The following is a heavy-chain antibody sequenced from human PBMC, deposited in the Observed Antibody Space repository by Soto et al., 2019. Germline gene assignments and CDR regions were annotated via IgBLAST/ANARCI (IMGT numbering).Heavy chain of an antibody. CDR3: AKDGGYYYGSGSPYYFDY. CDR2: ISGSGST. CDR1: GFTFSSYA. Sequence: GGSLRLSCAASGFTFSSYAMSWVRQAPGKGLEWVSAISGSGSTYYADSVKGRFTISRDNSKNTLYLQMNSLRAEDTAVYYCAKDGGYYYGSGSPYYFDYWGQGTLVTVSS. D-gene: IGHD3-10*01. V-gene: IGHV3-23*01. J-gene: IGHJ4*02.